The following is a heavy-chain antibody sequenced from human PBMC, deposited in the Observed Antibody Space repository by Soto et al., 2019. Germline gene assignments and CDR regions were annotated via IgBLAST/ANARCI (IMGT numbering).Heavy chain of an antibody. CDR2: INHSGST. CDR3: ARAPHLRKIAAAATRWFDP. D-gene: IGHD6-13*01. CDR1: GGSFSGYY. Sequence: PLETLSLTCAVYGGSFSGYYWSWIRQPPGKGLEWIGEINHSGSTNYNPSLKSRVTISVDTSKNQFSLKLSSVTAADTAVYYCARAPHLRKIAAAATRWFDPWGQGTLVTVSS. J-gene: IGHJ5*02. V-gene: IGHV4-34*01.